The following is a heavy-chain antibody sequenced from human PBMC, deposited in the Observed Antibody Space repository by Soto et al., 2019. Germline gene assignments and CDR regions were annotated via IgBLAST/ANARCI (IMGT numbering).Heavy chain of an antibody. D-gene: IGHD6-13*01. Sequence: SETLSLTCTVSGGSISSGGYYWSWIRQHPGKGLEWIGYIYYSGSTYYNPSLKSRVTISVDTSKNQFSLKLSSVTAADTAVYYCARGPAAAGTFDYWGQGTLVTVSS. CDR2: IYYSGST. CDR3: ARGPAAAGTFDY. V-gene: IGHV4-31*03. J-gene: IGHJ4*02. CDR1: GGSISSGGYY.